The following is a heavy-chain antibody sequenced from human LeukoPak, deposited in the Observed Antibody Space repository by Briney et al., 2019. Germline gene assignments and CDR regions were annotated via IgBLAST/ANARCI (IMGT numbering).Heavy chain of an antibody. D-gene: IGHD6-13*01. V-gene: IGHV3-30-3*01. Sequence: GGSLRLSCAASGFTFSSYAMHWVRQAPGKGLECVAVISYDGSNKYYADSVKGRFTISRDNSKNTLYLQMNSLRAEDTAVYYCASPEYSSSWYYFDYWGQGTLVTVSS. J-gene: IGHJ4*02. CDR3: ASPEYSSSWYYFDY. CDR1: GFTFSSYA. CDR2: ISYDGSNK.